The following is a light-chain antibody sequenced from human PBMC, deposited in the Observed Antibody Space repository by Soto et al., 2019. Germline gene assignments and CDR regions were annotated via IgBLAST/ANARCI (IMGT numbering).Light chain of an antibody. Sequence: QSVLTQPASVSGSPGQSITISCTGTSSDVGSYNLVSWYQQHPGKAPKLMIYEVSKRPSGVSNRFSGSKSGNTASLTISGLQAADEADYYCCSYAGSSTPLIFGTGTKVTV. CDR1: SSDVGSYNL. CDR2: EVS. V-gene: IGLV2-23*02. J-gene: IGLJ1*01. CDR3: CSYAGSSTPLI.